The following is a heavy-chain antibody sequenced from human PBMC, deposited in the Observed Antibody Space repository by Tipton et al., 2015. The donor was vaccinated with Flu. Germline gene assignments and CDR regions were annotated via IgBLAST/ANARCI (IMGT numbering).Heavy chain of an antibody. CDR2: IYHTGST. D-gene: IGHD4-11*01. V-gene: IGHV4-38-2*01. CDR3: ARRDYSNYVSVPKNWFDS. CDR1: GDSIASDYF. J-gene: IGHJ5*01. Sequence: TLSLTCSVSGDSIASDYFWGWIRQPPGKGLEWIGNIYHTGSTYYNPSLRSRVTMLVDRSKNQFSLKLNFVTAADTAVYYRARRDYSNYVSVPKNWFDSWGQGSLVTVSS.